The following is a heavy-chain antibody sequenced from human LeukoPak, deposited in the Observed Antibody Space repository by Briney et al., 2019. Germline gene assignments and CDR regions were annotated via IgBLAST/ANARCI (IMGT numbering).Heavy chain of an antibody. J-gene: IGHJ3*02. Sequence: GSLRLSCAASGFTFSSYAMHWVRQAPGKGLEWVSYISSSGSGSTIYYADSVKGRFTISRDNAKNSLYLQMNSLRAEDTAVYYCARGGSYLSAFDIWGQGTMVTVSS. CDR3: ARGGSYLSAFDI. CDR1: GFTFSSYA. V-gene: IGHV3-48*04. CDR2: ISSSGSGSTI. D-gene: IGHD1-26*01.